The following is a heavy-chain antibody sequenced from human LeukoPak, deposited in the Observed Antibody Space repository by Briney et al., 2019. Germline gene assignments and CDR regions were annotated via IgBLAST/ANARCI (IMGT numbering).Heavy chain of an antibody. J-gene: IGHJ4*02. CDR3: ARTPTKYCSSTSCYTPYFDY. D-gene: IGHD2-2*02. V-gene: IGHV1-8*01. CDR2: MNPNSGNT. CDR1: GYTFTRYD. Sequence: ASVKVSCKASGYTFTRYDINWVRQATGQGLEWMGWMNPNSGNTGYAQKFQGRVTMTRNTSISTAYMELSSLRSEDTAVYYCARTPTKYCSSTSCYTPYFDYWGQGTLVTVSS.